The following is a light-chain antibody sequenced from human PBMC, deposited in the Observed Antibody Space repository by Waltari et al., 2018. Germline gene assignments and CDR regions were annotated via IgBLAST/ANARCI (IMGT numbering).Light chain of an antibody. CDR2: DAS. CDR3: QQYDNV. J-gene: IGKJ4*01. CDR1: QDIRNY. V-gene: IGKV1-33*01. Sequence: DIQMTQSPSSLSASVGDRVTITCQASQDIRNYLNWYQQKPGKAPELLITDASTLQTGVPSRFSGSGSGTNFSFTISSLQPEGFATYHCQQYDNVFGGGTKVEIK.